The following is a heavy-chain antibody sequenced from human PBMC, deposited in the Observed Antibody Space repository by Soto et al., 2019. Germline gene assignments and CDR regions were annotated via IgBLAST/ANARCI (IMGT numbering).Heavy chain of an antibody. J-gene: IGHJ6*02. CDR2: INSDGSSI. D-gene: IGHD3-16*01. CDR1: GFTFSTYW. CDR3: ARQDVLTFGEAVTNYHFYGMDV. V-gene: IGHV3-74*01. Sequence: GGSLRLSCGASGFTFSTYWMHWVRQAPGKGLLWVSRINSDGSSITYADSVKGRFTISRDNAKNTLYLQMNSLRAEDTAVYYCARQDVLTFGEAVTNYHFYGMDVWGQGTTVTVSS.